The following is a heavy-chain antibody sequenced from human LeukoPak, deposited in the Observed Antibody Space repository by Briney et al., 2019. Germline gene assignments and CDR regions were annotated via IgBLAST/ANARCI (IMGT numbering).Heavy chain of an antibody. CDR2: INPSGGST. J-gene: IGHJ4*02. CDR3: ARVSAHPGIAVAGFDY. Sequence: ASVTVSCKASGYTFTSYYMHWVRQAPGQGLEWMGIINPSGGSTSYAQKFQGRVTMTRDTSTSTVYMELSSLRSEDTAVYYCARVSAHPGIAVAGFDYWGQGTLVTVSS. D-gene: IGHD6-19*01. CDR1: GYTFTSYY. V-gene: IGHV1-46*01.